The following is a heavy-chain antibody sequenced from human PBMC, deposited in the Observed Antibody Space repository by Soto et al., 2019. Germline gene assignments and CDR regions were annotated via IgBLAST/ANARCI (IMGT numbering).Heavy chain of an antibody. CDR3: ASDTQSIAVAGYYYYGMDV. CDR2: IWYDGSNK. Sequence: GGSLRLSCAASGFTFSSYGMHWVRQAPGKGLEWVAVIWYDGSNKYYADSVKGRFTISRDNSKNTLYLQMNSLRAEDTAVYYCASDTQSIAVAGYYYYGMDVWGQGTTVTVSS. CDR1: GFTFSSYG. J-gene: IGHJ6*02. D-gene: IGHD6-19*01. V-gene: IGHV3-33*01.